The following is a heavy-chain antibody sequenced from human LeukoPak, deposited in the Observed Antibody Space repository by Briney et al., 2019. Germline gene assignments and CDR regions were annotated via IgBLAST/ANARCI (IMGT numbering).Heavy chain of an antibody. CDR3: ERKMNIVGAQGWGYGLDV. Sequence: GGSLRLSCAASGXTFSTYWMSWVRQAPGKGLEWVANIKHDGSDKKYVDSVKGRFTISRDNATRSLYLQMNSLRAEDTAVYYCERKMNIVGAQGWGYGLDVWGHGTTVTVSS. J-gene: IGHJ6*02. CDR1: GXTFSTYW. D-gene: IGHD1-26*01. CDR2: IKHDGSDK. V-gene: IGHV3-7*05.